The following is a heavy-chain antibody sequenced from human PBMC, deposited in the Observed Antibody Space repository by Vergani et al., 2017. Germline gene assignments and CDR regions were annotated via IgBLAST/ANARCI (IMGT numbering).Heavy chain of an antibody. CDR3: ARVRGNSCDY. V-gene: IGHV3-72*01. J-gene: IGHJ4*02. Sequence: EVQLLESGGGLVQPGGSLRLSCAASGFTFSDHYMDWVRQAPGKGLEWLGRTRNKANSYTTEYAASVKGRFTISRDDSKNSLYLQMNSLKTEDTAVYYCARVRGNSCDYWGQGTLVTVSS. CDR2: TRNKANSYTT. CDR1: GFTFSDHY. D-gene: IGHD1-26*01.